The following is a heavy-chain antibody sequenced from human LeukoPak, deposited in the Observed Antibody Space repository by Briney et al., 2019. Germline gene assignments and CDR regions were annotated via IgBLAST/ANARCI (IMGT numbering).Heavy chain of an antibody. Sequence: SETLSLTCTVSGGSISSYYWSWIRQPAGKGLEWIGRIYTSGSTNYNPSLKSRVTMSVDTSKNQFSLKLSSVTAADTAVYYCARELVLDYGDYVYWFDPWGQGTLVTVPS. CDR1: GGSISSYY. CDR2: IYTSGST. CDR3: ARELVLDYGDYVYWFDP. D-gene: IGHD4-17*01. J-gene: IGHJ5*02. V-gene: IGHV4-4*07.